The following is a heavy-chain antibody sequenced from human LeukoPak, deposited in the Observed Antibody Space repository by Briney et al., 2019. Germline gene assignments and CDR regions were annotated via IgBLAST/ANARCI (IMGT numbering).Heavy chain of an antibody. CDR3: ARRIGSSWYYYYMDV. V-gene: IGHV5-51*01. J-gene: IGHJ6*03. D-gene: IGHD6-13*01. CDR2: IYPGDSDT. Sequence: GESLKISCKGSGYSFTSYWIGWVRQMPGKGLEWMGIIYPGDSDTRYSPSFQGQVTISADKSISTAYLQWSSLKASDTAMYYCARRIGSSWYYYYMDVWGKGTTVTVSS. CDR1: GYSFTSYW.